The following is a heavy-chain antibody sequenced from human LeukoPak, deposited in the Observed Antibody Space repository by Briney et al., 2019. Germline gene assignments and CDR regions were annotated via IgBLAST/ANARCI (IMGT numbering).Heavy chain of an antibody. CDR1: GGSISSYY. CDR2: IYYSGST. Sequence: SETLSLTCTVSGGSISSYYWSWIRQPPGKGLEWIGYIYYSGSTNYNPSLKSRVTISVDTSKNQFSLKLSSVTAADTAVYYCARVYYDSSGYYGPDGFDYWGQGTPVTVSS. J-gene: IGHJ4*02. CDR3: ARVYYDSSGYYGPDGFDY. D-gene: IGHD3-22*01. V-gene: IGHV4-59*08.